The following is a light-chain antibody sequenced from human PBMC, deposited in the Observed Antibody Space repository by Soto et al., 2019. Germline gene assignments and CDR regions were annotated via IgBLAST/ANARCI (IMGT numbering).Light chain of an antibody. J-gene: IGKJ3*01. CDR3: QKYNSAPLT. CDR2: STS. CDR1: ESISTH. V-gene: IGKV1-39*01. Sequence: DIQMTQSPSSLSASLGDRVTITCRASESISTHLNWFQQKPGKAPKVLISSTSGLQSGVPSRFSGSGSGTDFTLTISNLQPEDVATYYCQKYNSAPLTFGPGTKVDLK.